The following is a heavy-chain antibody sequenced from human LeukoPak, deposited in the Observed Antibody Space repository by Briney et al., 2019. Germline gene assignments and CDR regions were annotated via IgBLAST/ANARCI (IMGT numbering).Heavy chain of an antibody. CDR1: GGSFSGYY. CDR3: ARGLFTVTPFDY. D-gene: IGHD4-17*01. V-gene: IGHV4-34*01. CDR2: INHSGST. Sequence: SETLSLTCAVYGGSFSGYYWSWIRHPPGKGLEWVGEINHSGSTNYNPSLESRVTISVDTSKNQFSLKLRSVTAADTAVYYCARGLFTVTPFDYWGQGTLVTVSS. J-gene: IGHJ4*02.